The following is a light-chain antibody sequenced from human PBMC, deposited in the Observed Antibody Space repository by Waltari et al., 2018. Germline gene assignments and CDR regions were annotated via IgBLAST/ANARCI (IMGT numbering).Light chain of an antibody. Sequence: QSALTQPRSVSGSPGQSVPISCTGTSSDVGGYNYVSWYQQHPGKVPKPMIYDVSKRPSGVPDRFSGSKSGNTASLTISGLQAEDEADYYCCSYAGSYSFVFGTGTKVTVL. V-gene: IGLV2-11*01. CDR1: SSDVGGYNY. J-gene: IGLJ1*01. CDR3: CSYAGSYSFV. CDR2: DVS.